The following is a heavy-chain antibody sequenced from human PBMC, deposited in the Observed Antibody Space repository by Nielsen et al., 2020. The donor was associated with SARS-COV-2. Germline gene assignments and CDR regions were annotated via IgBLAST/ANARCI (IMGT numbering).Heavy chain of an antibody. CDR2: FDPEDGET. Sequence: ASVKVPCKVSGYTLTELSMHWVRQAPGKGLEWMGGFDPEDGETIYAQKFQGRVTMTEDTSTDTAYMELSSLRSEDTAVYYCATAPAAMRSGWFDPWGQGTLVTVSS. CDR1: GYTLTELS. J-gene: IGHJ5*02. V-gene: IGHV1-24*01. D-gene: IGHD2-2*01. CDR3: ATAPAAMRSGWFDP.